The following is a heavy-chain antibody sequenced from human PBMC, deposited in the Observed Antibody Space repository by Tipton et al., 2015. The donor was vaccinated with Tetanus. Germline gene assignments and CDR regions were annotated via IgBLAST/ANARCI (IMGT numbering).Heavy chain of an antibody. CDR1: GDSFNSYS. CDR3: ARLRGAAAGLDH. V-gene: IGHV4-34*01. J-gene: IGHJ4*02. CDR2: ISHSGST. Sequence: TLSLTCAVNGDSFNSYSWSWIRQPPGEGLEWIGEISHSGSTNYSPSLKSRVTISVDTSKKQFFLNLTSVTAADTASYFCARLRGAAAGLDHWGQGSLVIVSA. D-gene: IGHD6-13*01.